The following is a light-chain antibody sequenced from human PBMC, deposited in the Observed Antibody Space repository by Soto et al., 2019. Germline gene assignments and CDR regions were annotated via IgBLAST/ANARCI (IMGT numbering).Light chain of an antibody. J-gene: IGKJ5*01. CDR1: QSVGST. CDR2: DTS. V-gene: IGKV3-15*01. Sequence: EIVLTQSPAALSVSPGDRVTLSCWASQSVGSTLNWYQQRPGQAPRILIYDTSIRATGIPVRFSGSGFGTEFTLTISSLQSEDFAVYYCQQYKNWPLFGQGTRLEIK. CDR3: QQYKNWPL.